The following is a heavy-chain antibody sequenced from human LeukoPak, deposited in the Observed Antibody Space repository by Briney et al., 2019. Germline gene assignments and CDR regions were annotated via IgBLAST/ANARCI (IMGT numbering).Heavy chain of an antibody. CDR2: IIPIFGTA. D-gene: IGHD2-15*01. Sequence: SVKVSCKASGYTFTGYYMHWVRQAPGQGLEWMGGIIPIFGTANYAQEFQGRVTITADESTSTAYMELSSLRSEDTAVYYCAKSAQRVVVAATSPNWFDPWGQGTLVTVSS. CDR3: AKSAQRVVVAATSPNWFDP. V-gene: IGHV1-69*13. J-gene: IGHJ5*02. CDR1: GYTFTGYY.